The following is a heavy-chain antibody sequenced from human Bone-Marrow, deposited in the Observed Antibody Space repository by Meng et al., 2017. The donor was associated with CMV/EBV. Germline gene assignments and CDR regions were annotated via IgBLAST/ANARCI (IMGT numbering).Heavy chain of an antibody. CDR3: VKGGWLDD. CDR1: GFTFSDYY. Sequence: GGSLRLSCAASGFTFSDYYMSWIRQAPGEGLEWVSVITGRDDSPYYADSVKGRFTISRDKSRNTLLLQMNSLRVEDTALYYCVKGGWLDDWGQGTLVTVSS. J-gene: IGHJ4*02. CDR2: ITGRDDSP. D-gene: IGHD2-15*01. V-gene: IGHV3-23*01.